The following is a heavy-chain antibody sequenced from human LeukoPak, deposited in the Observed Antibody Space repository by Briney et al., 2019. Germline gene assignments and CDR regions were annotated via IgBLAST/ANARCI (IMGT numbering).Heavy chain of an antibody. V-gene: IGHV4-59*08. Sequence: PSETLSLTCIVSGGSINNHYWTWIRQTPGKGLEWIGDIRYTGTTKFNPSLKSRVTISVDTSKNQFSLELSSVTATDTAVYFCATNRAGTYDRPFEIWGQGTMVTVSS. CDR1: GGSINNHY. D-gene: IGHD1-26*01. CDR2: IRYTGTT. J-gene: IGHJ3*02. CDR3: ATNRAGTYDRPFEI.